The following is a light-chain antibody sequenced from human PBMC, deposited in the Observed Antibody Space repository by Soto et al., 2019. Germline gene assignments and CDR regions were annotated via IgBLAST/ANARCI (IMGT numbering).Light chain of an antibody. Sequence: QLVLTQPRSVSGSPGQSVAISCTGTTSDVGGYNYVSWYQQHPSKAPKLMIYDVTKRPSGVPDRFSGSKSGNTASLTISGLQAEDEADYYCCSYAGSYCYVFGTGTKLTVL. CDR2: DVT. CDR1: TSDVGGYNY. CDR3: CSYAGSYCYV. J-gene: IGLJ1*01. V-gene: IGLV2-11*01.